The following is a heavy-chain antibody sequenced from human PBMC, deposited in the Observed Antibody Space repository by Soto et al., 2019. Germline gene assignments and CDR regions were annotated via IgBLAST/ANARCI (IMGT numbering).Heavy chain of an antibody. D-gene: IGHD3-9*01. CDR2: ISGSGGST. Sequence: GGSLRLSCAASGFTFSSYAMSWVRQAPGKGLEWVSAISGSGGSTYYADSVKGRFTISRDNSKNTLYLQMNSLRAEDTAVYYCAKALYDILTGYLTILAPDYWGQGTLVTVSS. V-gene: IGHV3-23*01. J-gene: IGHJ4*02. CDR3: AKALYDILTGYLTILAPDY. CDR1: GFTFSSYA.